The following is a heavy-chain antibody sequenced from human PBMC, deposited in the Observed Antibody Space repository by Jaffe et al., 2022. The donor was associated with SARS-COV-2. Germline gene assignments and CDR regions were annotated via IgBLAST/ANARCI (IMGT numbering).Heavy chain of an antibody. V-gene: IGHV3-9*01. CDR1: GFTFDDYA. J-gene: IGHJ3*02. CDR2: ISWNSGSI. Sequence: EVQLVESGGGLVQPGRSLRLSCAASGFTFDDYAMHWVRQAPGKGLEWVSGISWNSGSIGYADSVKGRFTISRDNAKNSLYLQMNSLRAEDTALYYCAKGAGVTGGFADDAFDIWGQGTMVTVSS. CDR3: AKGAGVTGGFADDAFDI. D-gene: IGHD7-27*01.